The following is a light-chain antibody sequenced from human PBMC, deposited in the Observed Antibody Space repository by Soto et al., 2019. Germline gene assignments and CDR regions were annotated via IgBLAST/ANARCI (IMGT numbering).Light chain of an antibody. CDR3: LLYYGGDAI. Sequence: QAVVTQGPSLTVSPGGTVTLTCGSSTGPVTSFHYPYWIQQKPGQAPRTLIFDTSNKQSWTPARFSGSLLGDKAALTLAGAQAEDEADYYCLLYYGGDAIFGGGTKLTVL. CDR1: TGPVTSFHY. CDR2: DTS. J-gene: IGLJ2*01. V-gene: IGLV7-46*01.